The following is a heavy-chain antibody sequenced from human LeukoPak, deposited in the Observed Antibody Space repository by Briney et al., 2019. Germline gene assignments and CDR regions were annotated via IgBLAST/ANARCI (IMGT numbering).Heavy chain of an antibody. V-gene: IGHV3-7*01. J-gene: IGHJ6*03. CDR2: IKQDGSEK. CDR1: GFTFSSYW. D-gene: IGHD2-15*01. Sequence: GGSLRLSCAASGFTFSSYWMSWVRQAPGKGLEWVANIKQDGSEKYYVDSVKGRFTISRDNAKNSLYLQMNSLRAKDTAVYYCARDRRSGYEYYYYMDVWGKGTTVTVSS. CDR3: ARDRRSGYEYYYYMDV.